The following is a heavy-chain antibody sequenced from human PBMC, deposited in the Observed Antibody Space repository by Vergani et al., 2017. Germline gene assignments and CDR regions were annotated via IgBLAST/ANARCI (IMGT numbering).Heavy chain of an antibody. D-gene: IGHD1-26*01. Sequence: EVQLLESGGGLVQPGGSLRLSCAASGFTFSSYAMSWVRQAPGKGLEWVSSVSGSSATPYYADSVKGRFIISRDNSKNTLHLQMNSLRADDTAVYYCAKDRPRDWETPLFLFDYWGQGTLVAVSS. V-gene: IGHV3-23*01. CDR2: VSGSSATP. CDR3: AKDRPRDWETPLFLFDY. J-gene: IGHJ4*02. CDR1: GFTFSSYA.